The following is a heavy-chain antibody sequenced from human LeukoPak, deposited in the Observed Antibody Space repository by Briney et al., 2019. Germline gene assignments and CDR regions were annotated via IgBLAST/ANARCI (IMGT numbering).Heavy chain of an antibody. CDR3: ARDDSSSWYTFGY. J-gene: IGHJ4*02. CDR2: ISGSSSYT. Sequence: SGGSLRLSCAASGFTFSTYSMNWVRQAPGKGLEWVSSISGSSSYTYYADSLKGRFTISRDDAKNSLYLQMNSLRAEDTAVYYCARDDSSSWYTFGYWGQGTLVTVSS. D-gene: IGHD6-13*01. V-gene: IGHV3-21*01. CDR1: GFTFSTYS.